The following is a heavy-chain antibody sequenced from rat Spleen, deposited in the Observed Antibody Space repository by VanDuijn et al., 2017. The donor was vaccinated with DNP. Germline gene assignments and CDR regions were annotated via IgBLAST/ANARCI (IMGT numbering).Heavy chain of an antibody. Sequence: EVQLQESGPGLVKPSQSLSLTCSVTGYSITSSYRWNWIRKFPGNKLEWMGSVNSAGSTNYNPSLKSRISITRDISKNQLFLQVNSVTTEDTATYYCARGSSSIYWYFDFWGPGTMVTVSS. CDR3: ARGSSSIYWYFDF. CDR2: VNSAGST. J-gene: IGHJ1*01. D-gene: IGHD1-2*01. V-gene: IGHV3-3*01. CDR1: GYSITSSYR.